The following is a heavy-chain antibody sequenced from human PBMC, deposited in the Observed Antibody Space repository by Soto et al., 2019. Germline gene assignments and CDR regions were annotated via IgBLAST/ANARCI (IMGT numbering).Heavy chain of an antibody. D-gene: IGHD5-12*01. Sequence: QVQLQQWGAGLLKPSETLSLTCAVYGGSFSDYYWGWIRQPPGKGLEWIGEINHSGSPNYHPSLRSLVTISIDTAKNHFYLKLSSVTAADTAVYYCAKNPRGPKAAFDVWGQGTMVTVSS. CDR1: GGSFSDYY. J-gene: IGHJ3*01. V-gene: IGHV4-34*01. CDR2: INHSGSP. CDR3: AKNPRGPKAAFDV.